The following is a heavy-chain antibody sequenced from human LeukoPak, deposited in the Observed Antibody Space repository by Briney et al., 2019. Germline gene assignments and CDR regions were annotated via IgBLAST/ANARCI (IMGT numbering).Heavy chain of an antibody. CDR2: IIPILGIA. J-gene: IGHJ3*02. V-gene: IGHV1-69*04. CDR3: ARGATGDAFDI. Sequence: SVKVSCKASGGTFSSHAISWVRQAPGQGLEWMGRIIPILGIANYAQKFQGRVTITADKSTSTAYMELSSLRSEDTAVYYCARGATGDAFDIWGQGTMVTVSS. CDR1: GGTFSSHA. D-gene: IGHD1-26*01.